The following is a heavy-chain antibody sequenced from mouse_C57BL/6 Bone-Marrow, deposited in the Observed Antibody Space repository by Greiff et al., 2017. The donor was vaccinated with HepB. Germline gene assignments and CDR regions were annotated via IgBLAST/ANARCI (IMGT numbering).Heavy chain of an antibody. V-gene: IGHV5-6*01. CDR2: ISSGGSYT. CDR1: GFTFSSYG. J-gene: IGHJ2*01. D-gene: IGHD2-1*01. Sequence: EVQLVESGGDLVKPGGSLKLSCAASGFTFSSYGMSWVRQTPDKRLEWVATISSGGSYTYYPDSVKGRFTISRDNAKNTLYLQMSSLKSEDTAMYYCARRRFLYGNYYFDYWGQGTTLTVSS. CDR3: ARRRFLYGNYYFDY.